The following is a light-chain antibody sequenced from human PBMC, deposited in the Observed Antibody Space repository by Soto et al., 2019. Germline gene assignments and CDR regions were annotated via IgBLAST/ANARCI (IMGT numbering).Light chain of an antibody. V-gene: IGKV3-20*01. CDR2: GVS. CDR1: QSVSNNY. J-gene: IGKJ1*01. Sequence: GTLSLSPGERATLSCRASQSVSNNYLAWYQQKPGQSPRLLIFGVSSRATDIPDRLSGSGSGTDFTLPIRRLEPEDFAVYDCQQYGSSGTFGQGTKVDIK. CDR3: QQYGSSGT.